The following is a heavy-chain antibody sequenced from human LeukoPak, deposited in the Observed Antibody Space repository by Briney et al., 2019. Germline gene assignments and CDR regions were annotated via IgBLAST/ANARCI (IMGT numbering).Heavy chain of an antibody. CDR3: AGNGFVWSSGIDYGWFDY. Sequence: GASVKVSCKASGYSFTDYYMHWVRQAPGQGLEWMGWINPNSGGTNYAQKFQGRVTMTRDTSISTAYMELSRLRSDDTAVYYCAGNGFVWSSGIDYGWFDYWGQGTLVTVSS. CDR1: GYSFTDYY. J-gene: IGHJ4*02. D-gene: IGHD3-10*01. V-gene: IGHV1-2*02. CDR2: INPNSGGT.